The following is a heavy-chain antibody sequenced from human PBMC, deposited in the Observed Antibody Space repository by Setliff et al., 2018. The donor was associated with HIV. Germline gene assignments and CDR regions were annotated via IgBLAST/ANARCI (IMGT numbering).Heavy chain of an antibody. Sequence: SETLSLTCTVSGGSISDSRYYWGWIRQPPGKGLEWIGNVYYSGSTYYNPSLKSRVTISVDTSKNQFSLKLSSVTAADTAVYYCARPVEMANREFDYWGQGTLVTVSS. D-gene: IGHD1-26*01. J-gene: IGHJ4*02. CDR2: VYYSGST. V-gene: IGHV4-39*01. CDR3: ARPVEMANREFDY. CDR1: GGSISDSRYY.